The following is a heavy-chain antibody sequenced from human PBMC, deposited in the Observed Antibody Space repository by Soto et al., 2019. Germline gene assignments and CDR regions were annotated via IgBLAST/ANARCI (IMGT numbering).Heavy chain of an antibody. V-gene: IGHV1-2*02. D-gene: IGHD5-12*01. CDR2: INPNTRGT. CDR1: GYIFTGYY. Sequence: ASVKISCKASGYIFTGYYIHWVRQAPGQGLEWMGWINPNTRGTHSAQRFQGRVTMTRDTSISTAYMELSSLRSDDSAVYYCARDRYSGYNSQFDYWGEGTLVTVSS. CDR3: ARDRYSGYNSQFDY. J-gene: IGHJ4*02.